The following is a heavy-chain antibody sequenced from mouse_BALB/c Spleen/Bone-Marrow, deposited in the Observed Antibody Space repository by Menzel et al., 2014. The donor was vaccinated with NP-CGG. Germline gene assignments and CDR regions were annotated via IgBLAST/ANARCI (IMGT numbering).Heavy chain of an antibody. V-gene: IGHV14-3*02. D-gene: IGHD1-1*02. CDR1: GFNIKDTY. Sequence: EVQVVESGAELVKPGASVKLSCTASGFNIKDTYVHWVKQRPEKGLEWIGRIDPANGNTKYDPKFQGQATITADKSSNTAYLQLSSLSSEDTAVYYCAIWEYYAMYYWGQGTSVTVSS. CDR3: AIWEYYAMYY. CDR2: IDPANGNT. J-gene: IGHJ4*01.